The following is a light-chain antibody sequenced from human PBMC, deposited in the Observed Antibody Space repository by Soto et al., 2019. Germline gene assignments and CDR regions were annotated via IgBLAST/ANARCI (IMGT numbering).Light chain of an antibody. CDR3: QQTYGSPRS. Sequence: DIQMTQSPSSLSASVGDRVTITCRASQGISNWLAWYQQKPGRVPKLLIYAASTLHSGVPFRFSGSGSGTEFTLRISSLQPEDFATYYCQQTYGSPRSFGQGTKVDIK. CDR2: AAS. V-gene: IGKV1-27*01. CDR1: QGISNW. J-gene: IGKJ1*01.